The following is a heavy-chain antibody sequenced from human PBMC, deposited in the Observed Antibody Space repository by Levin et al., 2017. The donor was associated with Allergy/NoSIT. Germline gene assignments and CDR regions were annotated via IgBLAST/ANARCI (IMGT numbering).Heavy chain of an antibody. D-gene: IGHD6-19*01. CDR3: ARVGCSGWPNYYDYYMDV. J-gene: IGHJ6*03. V-gene: IGHV1-8*01. Sequence: GESLKISCKASGYTFTSYDINWVRQATGQGLEWMGWMNPNSGNTGYAQKFQGRVTMTRNTSISTAYMELSSLRSEDTAVYYCARVGCSGWPNYYDYYMDVWGKGTTVTVSS. CDR1: GYTFTSYD. CDR2: MNPNSGNT.